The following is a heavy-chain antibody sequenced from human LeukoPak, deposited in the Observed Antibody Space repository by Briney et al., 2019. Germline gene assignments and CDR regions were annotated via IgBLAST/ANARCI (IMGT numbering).Heavy chain of an antibody. V-gene: IGHV3-30*18. J-gene: IGHJ4*02. CDR3: AKTLLWFGEPAYYFDC. CDR1: GFTFSNYG. Sequence: GGSLRLSCAASGFTFSNYGMHWVRQAPGKGLEWVAVISHDGSNQYYADSVKGRFTISRDNSKNTLYLQMNSLRAEDTAVYYCAKTLLWFGEPAYYFDCWGQGTLVTVPS. D-gene: IGHD3-10*01. CDR2: ISHDGSNQ.